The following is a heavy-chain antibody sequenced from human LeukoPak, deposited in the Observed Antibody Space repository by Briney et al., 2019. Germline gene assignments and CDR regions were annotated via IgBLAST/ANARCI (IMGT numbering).Heavy chain of an antibody. CDR2: MNPNSGNT. D-gene: IGHD2-2*02. CDR3: ARGRYCSSTSCYTKGVDY. CDR1: GYTFTSCD. Sequence: ASVKVSWKASGYTFTSCDINWVRQATGQGLEWMGWMNPNSGNTGYAQKFQGRVTITRNTSISTAYMELSSLRSEDTAVYYCARGRYCSSTSCYTKGVDYWGQGTLVTVSS. J-gene: IGHJ4*02. V-gene: IGHV1-8*03.